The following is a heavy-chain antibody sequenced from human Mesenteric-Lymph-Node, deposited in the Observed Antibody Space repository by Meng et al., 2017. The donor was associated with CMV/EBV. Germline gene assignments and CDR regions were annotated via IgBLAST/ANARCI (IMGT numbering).Heavy chain of an antibody. CDR3: ARDSGLELNWFDP. CDR1: GYTFTSYG. CDR2: ISAYNGNT. Sequence: ASVKVSCKASGYTFTSYGISWVRQAPGQGLEWMGWISAYNGNTNYAQKFQGRVTITTDESTSTAYMELSSLRSEDTAVYYCARDSGLELNWFDPWGQGTLVTVSS. J-gene: IGHJ5*02. D-gene: IGHD1-7*01. V-gene: IGHV1-18*01.